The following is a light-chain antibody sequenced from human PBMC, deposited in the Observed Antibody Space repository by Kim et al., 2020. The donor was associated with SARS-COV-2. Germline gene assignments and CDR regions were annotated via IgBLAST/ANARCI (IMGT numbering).Light chain of an antibody. J-gene: IGKJ4*01. CDR2: DAS. V-gene: IGKV3-11*01. CDR3: QHRSNWPPL. CDR1: QSVSSY. Sequence: LSPGERATLSCRASQSVSSYLAWYQQKPGQAPRLLIHDASNRATGIPARFSGSGSGTDFTLTIISLEPEDFAVYYCQHRSNWPPLFDGGTKVDIK.